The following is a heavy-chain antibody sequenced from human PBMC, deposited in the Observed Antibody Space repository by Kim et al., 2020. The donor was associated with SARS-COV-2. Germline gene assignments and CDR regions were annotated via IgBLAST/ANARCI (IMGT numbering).Heavy chain of an antibody. CDR1: GYSFTNYW. D-gene: IGHD1-1*01. Sequence: GESLKISCQGLGYSFTNYWIGWVRQMPGKGLEWMGIIYPRDSDTRYGPSFQGQVTISADKSLNTAYLQWSSLKASDTAIYYCARRLDDRFDYWSQGTLVIVSS. CDR3: ARRLDDRFDY. J-gene: IGHJ4*02. V-gene: IGHV5-51*01. CDR2: IYPRDSDT.